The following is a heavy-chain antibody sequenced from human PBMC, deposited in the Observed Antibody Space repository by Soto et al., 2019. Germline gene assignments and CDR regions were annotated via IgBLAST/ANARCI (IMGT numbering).Heavy chain of an antibody. CDR1: GGSFSGYY. CDR3: ARETKGRGYYYGSGSYPYYFDY. D-gene: IGHD3-10*01. V-gene: IGHV4-34*01. Sequence: QVQLQQWGAGLLKPSETLSLTCAVYGGSFSGYYWSWIRQPPGKGLEWIGEINHSGSTNYHPSLKSRVTISVDTSKNQFSLKLSSVTAADTAVYYCARETKGRGYYYGSGSYPYYFDYWGQGTLVTVSS. J-gene: IGHJ4*02. CDR2: INHSGST.